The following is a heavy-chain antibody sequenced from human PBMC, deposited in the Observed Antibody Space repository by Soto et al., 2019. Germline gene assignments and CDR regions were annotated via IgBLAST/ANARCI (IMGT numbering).Heavy chain of an antibody. D-gene: IGHD6-13*01. V-gene: IGHV3-7*01. CDR1: GFIFSNYW. CDR3: ARHRVDSSWEY. CDR2: IKQDGSEK. Sequence: GGSLRLSCAASGFIFSNYWMTWVRQAPGKGLEWVANIKQDGSEKNYVDAVKGRFTISRDNAKNSLYLQMNSLRAEDTAVYYCARHRVDSSWEYWGKGTLVTVST. J-gene: IGHJ4*02.